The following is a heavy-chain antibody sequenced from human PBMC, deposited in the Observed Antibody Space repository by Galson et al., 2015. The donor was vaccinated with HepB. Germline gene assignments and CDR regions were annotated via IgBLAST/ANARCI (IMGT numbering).Heavy chain of an antibody. CDR2: INAGNGNT. J-gene: IGHJ3*02. CDR3: ARATTGRRDAFDI. V-gene: IGHV1-3*01. CDR1: GYTFTSYA. D-gene: IGHD1-26*01. Sequence: SVKVSCKASGYTFTSYAMHWVRQAPGQRLEWMGWINAGNGNTKYSQKFQGRVTITADESTSTAYMELSSLRSEDTAVYYCARATTGRRDAFDIWGQGTMVTVSS.